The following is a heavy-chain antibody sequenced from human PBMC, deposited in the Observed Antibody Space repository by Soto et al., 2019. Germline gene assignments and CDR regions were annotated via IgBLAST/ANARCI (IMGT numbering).Heavy chain of an antibody. CDR3: ASPTSGPVYAFDI. J-gene: IGHJ3*02. CDR1: GGTFSSYA. CDR2: XIXXFXTX. Sequence: GASVKVSCKASGGTFSSYAISWVRQAPGQGLEXMGXXIXXFXTXXXAXXXQGRVTITADESTSTAYMELSSLRSEETAVYYCASPTSGPVYAFDIWGQGTMVTVSS. V-gene: IGHV1-69*13. D-gene: IGHD3-10*01.